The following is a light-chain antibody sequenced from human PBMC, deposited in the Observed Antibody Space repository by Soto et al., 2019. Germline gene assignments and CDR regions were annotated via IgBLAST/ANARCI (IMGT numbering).Light chain of an antibody. J-gene: IGKJ1*01. CDR1: QSVSSN. Sequence: ELVMTQSPATLSVSPGERATLSCRASQSVSSNLAWYQQKPGQAPRLLIYGASTRATGIPARFSGSGSGTEFTLTISSLQSEDCSVDYCQQYNNWWTFGLGTKVEIK. V-gene: IGKV3-15*01. CDR2: GAS. CDR3: QQYNNWWT.